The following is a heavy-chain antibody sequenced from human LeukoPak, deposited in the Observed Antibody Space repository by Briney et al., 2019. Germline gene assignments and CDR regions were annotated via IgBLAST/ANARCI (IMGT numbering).Heavy chain of an antibody. CDR3: AKAPPSPPTLGPGDY. Sequence: GGSLRLSCAASGFTFSSYAMNWVRQAPGKGLEWVSGVSGSGGSTYYVDSVKGRFTISRDNSKNTLYLQMSSLRAEDTAVYYCAKAPPSPPTLGPGDYWGQGTLVTVSS. V-gene: IGHV3-23*01. J-gene: IGHJ4*02. CDR2: VSGSGGST. CDR1: GFTFSSYA. D-gene: IGHD3-16*01.